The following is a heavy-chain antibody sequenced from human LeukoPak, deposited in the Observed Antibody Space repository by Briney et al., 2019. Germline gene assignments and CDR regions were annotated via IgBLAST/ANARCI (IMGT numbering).Heavy chain of an antibody. J-gene: IGHJ4*02. CDR1: GFTFSSYA. CDR2: IYSGGST. CDR3: ARGGTYYYDSSGYYWFDY. D-gene: IGHD3-22*01. V-gene: IGHV3-53*01. Sequence: GGSLRLSCAASGFTFSSYAMNWVRQAPGKGLEWVSVIYSGGSTYYADSVKGRFTISRDNSKNTLYLQMNSLRAEDTAVYYCARGGTYYYDSSGYYWFDYWGQGTLVTVSS.